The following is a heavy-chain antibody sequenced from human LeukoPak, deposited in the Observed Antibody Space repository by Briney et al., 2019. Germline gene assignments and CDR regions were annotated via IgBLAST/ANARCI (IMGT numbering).Heavy chain of an antibody. CDR3: ARDLLMVTAGYFDL. D-gene: IGHD5-18*01. CDR2: IYSGGST. V-gene: IGHV3-53*01. CDR1: GFTVSSNY. Sequence: PGGSLRLSCAASGFTVSSNYMSWDRQAPGKGLEWVSVIYSGGSTYYADSVKGRFTISRDNSKNTLYLQMNSLRAEDTAVYYCARDLLMVTAGYFDLWGRGTLVTVPP. J-gene: IGHJ2*01.